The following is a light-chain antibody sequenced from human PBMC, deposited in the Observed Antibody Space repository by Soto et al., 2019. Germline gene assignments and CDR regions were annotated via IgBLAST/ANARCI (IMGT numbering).Light chain of an antibody. CDR2: SDT. CDR3: SAWDGSLSGRV. V-gene: IGLV1-47*02. CDR1: SSNIGSNY. J-gene: IGLJ2*01. Sequence: QSVLTQSPSASGTPGQRVTISCSGSSSNIGSNYVYWYRQLPGTAPKLLIYSDTQRPSGVPDRFSGSKSGTSASLAISGLPSEYEADYYCSAWDGSLSGRVFGGGTKLTVL.